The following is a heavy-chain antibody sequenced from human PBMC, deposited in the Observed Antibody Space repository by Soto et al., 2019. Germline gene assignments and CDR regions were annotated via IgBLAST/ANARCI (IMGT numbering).Heavy chain of an antibody. Sequence: HPGGSLRLSCAASGLTFINYSMHWVRQAPGKGLEWVAVVSYDGSNKYYADSVRGRFTISRDNSKNTLYLQMNSLRTEDTAVYYCARGGSAVWYYFDYWGQGTLVTVSS. CDR3: ARGGSAVWYYFDY. J-gene: IGHJ4*02. D-gene: IGHD6-25*01. CDR1: GLTFINYS. CDR2: VSYDGSNK. V-gene: IGHV3-30-3*01.